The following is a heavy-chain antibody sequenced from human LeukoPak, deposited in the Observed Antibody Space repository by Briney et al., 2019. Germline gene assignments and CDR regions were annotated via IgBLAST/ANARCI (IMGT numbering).Heavy chain of an antibody. J-gene: IGHJ4*02. V-gene: IGHV4-59*01. CDR3: AATTYYFDY. D-gene: IGHD1-7*01. CDR1: GGSISSYY. CDR2: IYYSGST. Sequence: SETLFLTCTVSGGSISSYYWSWIRQPPGKGLEWIGYIYYSGSTNYNPSLKSRVTISVDTSKNQFSLKLSSVTAADTAVYYCAATTYYFDYWGQGTLVTVSS.